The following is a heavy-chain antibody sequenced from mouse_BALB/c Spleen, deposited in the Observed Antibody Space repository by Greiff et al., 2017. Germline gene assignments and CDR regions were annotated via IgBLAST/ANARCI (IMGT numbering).Heavy chain of an antibody. CDR2: ILPGSGST. D-gene: IGHD1-2*01. CDR1: GYTFSSYW. J-gene: IGHJ2*01. V-gene: IGHV1-9*01. CDR3: ARSGYYGPFFDY. Sequence: VQLQQSGAELMKPGASVKISCKATGYTFSSYWIEWVKQRPGHGLEWIGEILPGSGSTNYNEKFKGKATFTADTSSNTAYMQLSSLTSEDSAVYYCARSGYYGPFFDYWGQGTTLTVSS.